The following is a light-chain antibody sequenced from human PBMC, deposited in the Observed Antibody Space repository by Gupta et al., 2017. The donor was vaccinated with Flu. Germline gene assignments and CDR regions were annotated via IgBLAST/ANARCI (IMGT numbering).Light chain of an antibody. Sequence: QSALTQPASVSGSPGQSITISCTGTSSDVGGYNYVSWYQQHPGKAPKLMIYDVTNRPSGVSNRFSGSKSGNMASLTISGLQAEDEADYFCSSCTSSSTLEFGGGTKLTVL. CDR1: SSDVGGYNY. CDR2: DVT. J-gene: IGLJ3*02. V-gene: IGLV2-14*01. CDR3: SSCTSSSTLE.